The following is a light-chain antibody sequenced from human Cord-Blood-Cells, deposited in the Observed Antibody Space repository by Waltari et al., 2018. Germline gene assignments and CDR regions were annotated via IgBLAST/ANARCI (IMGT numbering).Light chain of an antibody. J-gene: IGKJ5*01. CDR3: QQANSFPT. CDR2: AAS. Sequence: DIQMTQSPSSVSAPVGDRVTITCRASQGIRSWLAWYQQKPGKAPKLLIYAASSLQSGVPSRFSGSGSGTDFTLTISSLQPEDFATYYCQQANSFPTFGQGTRLEIK. V-gene: IGKV1D-12*01. CDR1: QGIRSW.